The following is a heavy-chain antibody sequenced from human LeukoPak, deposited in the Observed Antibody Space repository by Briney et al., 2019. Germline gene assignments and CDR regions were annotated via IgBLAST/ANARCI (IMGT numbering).Heavy chain of an antibody. Sequence: PGGSLRLSCAASGFTFSNYALHWVREAPGKGLEWVSGISVSGGSIYYADSVTGRFTISRDNSKDTLYLQMNSLRVEDTALYYCAKEQSVLTMMRGLDSWGQGTLVTVSS. D-gene: IGHD3-22*01. CDR3: AKEQSVLTMMRGLDS. CDR1: GFTFSNYA. J-gene: IGHJ4*02. CDR2: ISVSGGSI. V-gene: IGHV3-23*01.